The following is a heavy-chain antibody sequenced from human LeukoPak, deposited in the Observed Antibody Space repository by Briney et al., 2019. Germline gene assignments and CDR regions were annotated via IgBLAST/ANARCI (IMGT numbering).Heavy chain of an antibody. Sequence: PGGSLRLSCAASGFTFSSYSMNWVRQAPGKGLEWVSSISSSSSYIYYADSVKGRFTISRDDSKNTLYLQMNSLKTEDTGMYYCATAYWSTASCVPWGQGTLVTVSS. J-gene: IGHJ4*02. V-gene: IGHV3-21*03. CDR1: GFTFSSYS. CDR3: ATAYWSTASCVP. CDR2: ISSSSSYI. D-gene: IGHD2-2*01.